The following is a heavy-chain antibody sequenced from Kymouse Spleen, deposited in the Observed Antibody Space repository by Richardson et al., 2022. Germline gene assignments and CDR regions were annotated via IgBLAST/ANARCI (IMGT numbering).Heavy chain of an antibody. CDR2: IYYSGST. CDR1: GGSISSYY. J-gene: IGHJ5*02. V-gene: IGHV4-59*01. CDR3: ARMWFGELWRFDP. Sequence: QVQLQESGPGLVKPSETLSLTCTVSGGSISSYYWSWIRQPPGKGLEWIGYIYYSGSTNYNPSLKSRVTISVDTSKNQFSLKLSSVTAADTAVYYCARMWFGELWRFDPWGQGTLVTVSS. D-gene: IGHD3-10*01.